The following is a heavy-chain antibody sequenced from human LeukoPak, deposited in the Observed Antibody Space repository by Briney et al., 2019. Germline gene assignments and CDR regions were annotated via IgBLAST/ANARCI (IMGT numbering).Heavy chain of an antibody. Sequence: PGGSLRLSCTASGVTLSNYAMHWVRRPPGKGLEWVAFIRYDGSNKYYADSVKGRFTISRDNSKNTLYLQMNSLRAEDTAVYYCAKDSGRYYYYMDVWGKGTTVTVSS. V-gene: IGHV3-30*02. CDR3: AKDSGRYYYYMDV. J-gene: IGHJ6*03. CDR2: IRYDGSNK. CDR1: GVTLSNYA.